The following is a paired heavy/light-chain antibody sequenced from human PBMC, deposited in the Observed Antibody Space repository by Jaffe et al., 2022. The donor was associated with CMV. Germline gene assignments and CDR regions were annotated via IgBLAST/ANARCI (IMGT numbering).Heavy chain of an antibody. CDR2: ISANNGYT. CDR3: ARDFPFGSGTYSPPGTP. Sequence: QVQLVQSGAELKKPGASVKVSCEASGYTFSSYAITWVRQVPGQGLEWMGSISANNGYTIYAQRFQGRVTMTTDTSTSTAYMELRALRSDDTAVYFCARDFPFGSGTYSPPGTPWGQGTLVTVSS. V-gene: IGHV1-18*01. D-gene: IGHD3-10*01. J-gene: IGHJ5*02. CDR1: GYTFSSYA.
Light chain of an antibody. CDR1: TSNIGTNY. V-gene: IGLV1-47*01. CDR3: ASWDDSLSAQV. Sequence: QSVLPQPPSASGTPGQRVSISCSGSTSNIGTNYVYWYQQLPGTAPKLLIFRNNQRPSGVPDRFSGSKSGTSASLAISGLRSEDEADYYCASWDDSLSAQVFGGGTKLTVL. CDR2: RNN. J-gene: IGLJ3*02.